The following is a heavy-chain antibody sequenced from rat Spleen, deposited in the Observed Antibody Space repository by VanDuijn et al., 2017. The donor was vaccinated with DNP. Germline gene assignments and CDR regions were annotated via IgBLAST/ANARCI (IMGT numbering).Heavy chain of an antibody. CDR3: ARHPTVVFDY. CDR1: GFTFSDYY. D-gene: IGHD1-1*01. Sequence: EVQLVESGGGLVQPGRSLKLSCAASGFTFSDYYMAWVRQAPKKGLEWVASISYEGSSTYYGDSVKGRFTISRDNAKSTLYLQMNSLRSEDTATYYCARHPTVVFDYWGQGVMVTVSS. CDR2: ISYEGSST. V-gene: IGHV5-22*01. J-gene: IGHJ2*01.